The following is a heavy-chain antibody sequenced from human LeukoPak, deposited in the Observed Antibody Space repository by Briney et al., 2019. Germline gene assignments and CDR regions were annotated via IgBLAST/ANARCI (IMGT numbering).Heavy chain of an antibody. CDR1: GFTFSRYW. J-gene: IGHJ4*02. Sequence: PGGSLRLSCAASGFTFSRYWMNWVRQAPGKGLEWVSAISGSGGSTYYADSVKGRFTISRDNSKNTLYLQMNSLRAEDTAVYYCAKDQGSGSCIDYWGQGTLVTVSS. V-gene: IGHV3-23*01. D-gene: IGHD3-10*01. CDR2: ISGSGGST. CDR3: AKDQGSGSCIDY.